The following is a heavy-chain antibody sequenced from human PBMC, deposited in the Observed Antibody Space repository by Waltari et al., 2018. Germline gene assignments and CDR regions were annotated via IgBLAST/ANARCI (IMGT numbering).Heavy chain of an antibody. CDR2: IWYDGSNK. CDR3: AKDLARSGYHYYYYMDV. D-gene: IGHD3-3*01. V-gene: IGHV3-30*18. CDR1: GFTFSSYG. Sequence: QVQLVESGGGVVQPGRSLRLSCAASGFTFSSYGMHWVRQAPGKGLEWGAVIWYDGSNKDYADSVNGRFTISRDNSKNTLYLQMNSLRAEDTAMYYCAKDLARSGYHYYYYMDVWGKGTTVTVSS. J-gene: IGHJ6*03.